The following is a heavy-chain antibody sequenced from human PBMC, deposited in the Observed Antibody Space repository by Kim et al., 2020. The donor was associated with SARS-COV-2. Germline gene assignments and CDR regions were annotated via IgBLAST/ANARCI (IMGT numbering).Heavy chain of an antibody. D-gene: IGHD3-22*01. J-gene: IGHJ4*02. Sequence: GGSLRLSCAASGFIFSSYRMSWVRQAPGKGLEWVANIKQDGSEKYYVDSVKARFTISRDNAKNSLYLQMNSLRAEDAAVYYCARLYYLDSSGYRHVDYWGGRALVTVSS. CDR2: IKQDGSEK. V-gene: IGHV3-7*03. CDR1: GFIFSSYR. CDR3: ARLYYLDSSGYRHVDY.